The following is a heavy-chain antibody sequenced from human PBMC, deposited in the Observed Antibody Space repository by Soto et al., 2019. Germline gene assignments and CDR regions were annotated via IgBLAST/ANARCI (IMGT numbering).Heavy chain of an antibody. CDR2: IYYTGST. V-gene: IGHV4-59*01. CDR1: GGSISSYY. J-gene: IGHJ4*02. D-gene: IGHD3-22*01. Sequence: SETLALTCTVSGGSISSYYWSWIRQPPGKGLEWIAYIYYTGSTNYNPSLKSRVTLSADTSKNQFSLKLSSVTAADTAMYYCGRVDSSGSYFDYWGQGTLVTVS. CDR3: GRVDSSGSYFDY.